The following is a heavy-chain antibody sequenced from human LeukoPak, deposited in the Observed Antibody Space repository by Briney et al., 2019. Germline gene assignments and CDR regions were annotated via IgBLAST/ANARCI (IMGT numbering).Heavy chain of an antibody. V-gene: IGHV3-30*04. D-gene: IGHD6-6*01. CDR1: GFTFSSYA. Sequence: PGGSLRLSCAASGFTFSSYAMHWVRQAPGKGLEWVAVISYDGSNKYYADSVKGRFTISRDNSKNTLYLQMNSLRAEDTAVYYCAGEYSSSWFYYYYYMDVWGKGTTVTVSS. CDR2: ISYDGSNK. CDR3: AGEYSSSWFYYYYYMDV. J-gene: IGHJ6*03.